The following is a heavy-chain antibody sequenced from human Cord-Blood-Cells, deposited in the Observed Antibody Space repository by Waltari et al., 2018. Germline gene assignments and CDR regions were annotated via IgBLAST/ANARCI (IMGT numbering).Heavy chain of an antibody. Sequence: EVQLVESGGGLVQPGGSLRLSCAASGLTFSSYSMTWVRPAPGKGLEWVSYISSSSSTIYYADSVKGRFTISRDNAKNSLYLQMNSLRAEDTAVYYCARDLDYYGSGSLPGYWGQGTLVTVSS. J-gene: IGHJ4*02. CDR2: ISSSSSTI. V-gene: IGHV3-48*01. CDR3: ARDLDYYGSGSLPGY. D-gene: IGHD3-10*01. CDR1: GLTFSSYS.